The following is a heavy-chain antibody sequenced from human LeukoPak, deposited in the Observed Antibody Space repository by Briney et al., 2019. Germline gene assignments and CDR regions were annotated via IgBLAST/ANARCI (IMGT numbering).Heavy chain of an antibody. CDR2: INPNSGGT. Sequence: GASVKVSCKASGYTFTGYYMHWVRQAPGQGLEWMGWINPNSGGTNYAQKFQGRVTMTRDTSISTAYMELSRLRSEDTAVYYCARFPYYYDSSGYSPFDYWGQGTLVTVSS. D-gene: IGHD3-22*01. CDR1: GYTFTGYY. J-gene: IGHJ4*02. CDR3: ARFPYYYDSSGYSPFDY. V-gene: IGHV1-2*02.